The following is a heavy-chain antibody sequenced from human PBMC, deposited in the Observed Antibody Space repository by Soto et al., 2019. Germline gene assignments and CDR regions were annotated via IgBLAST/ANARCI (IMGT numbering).Heavy chain of an antibody. Sequence: EVQLLESGGGLVQPGGSLRLSCAASGFTFSSYAMSWVRQAPGKGLELVSVISGSGGSTYYADSVKGRFTISRDNSKNTLYLQMNSLRAEDTAVYYCAKRAWGYFYFDYWGQGTLVTVSS. D-gene: IGHD1-26*01. CDR2: ISGSGGST. CDR1: GFTFSSYA. J-gene: IGHJ4*02. CDR3: AKRAWGYFYFDY. V-gene: IGHV3-23*01.